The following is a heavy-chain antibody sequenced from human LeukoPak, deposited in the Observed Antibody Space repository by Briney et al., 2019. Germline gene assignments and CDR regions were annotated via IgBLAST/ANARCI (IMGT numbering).Heavy chain of an antibody. J-gene: IGHJ3*02. D-gene: IGHD3-16*01. CDR1: GFTFSSYA. CDR2: ISYDGSNK. Sequence: GRSLRLSCAASGFTFSSYAMHWVRQAPGKGLEWVAVISYDGSNKYYADSVKGRFTISRDNSKNTLYVQMDSLRAEDTAVYYCARGGGNAFDIWGQGTMVTVSS. V-gene: IGHV3-30-3*01. CDR3: ARGGGNAFDI.